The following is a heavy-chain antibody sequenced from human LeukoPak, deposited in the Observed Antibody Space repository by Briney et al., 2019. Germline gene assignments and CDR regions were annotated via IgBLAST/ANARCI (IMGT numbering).Heavy chain of an antibody. CDR1: GGSISSYY. CDR2: INYSGST. V-gene: IGHV4-59*01. CDR3: ARGEYGSGGFDY. D-gene: IGHD3-10*01. Sequence: SETLSLTCTVSGGSISSYYWSWIRQPPGKGLEWIGYINYSGSTNYNPSLKSRVTISVDTSKNQFSLKLSSVTAADTAVYYCARGEYGSGGFDYWGQGTLVTVSS. J-gene: IGHJ4*02.